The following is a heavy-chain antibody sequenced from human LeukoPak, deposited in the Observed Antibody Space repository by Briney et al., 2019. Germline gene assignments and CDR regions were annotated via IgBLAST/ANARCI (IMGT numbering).Heavy chain of an antibody. V-gene: IGHV3-49*03. CDR3: TRGYDVLTGLSYFDY. D-gene: IGHD3-9*01. CDR2: IRSKPYGGTT. Sequence: PGRSLILSCTASGFTFGDYAMSWFRQAPGKGLEWVGFIRSKPYGGTTEYAASVKGRFTISRDDSKTIAYLQMNSLKTEDTAVYHCTRGYDVLTGLSYFDYWGQGALVTVSS. J-gene: IGHJ4*02. CDR1: GFTFGDYA.